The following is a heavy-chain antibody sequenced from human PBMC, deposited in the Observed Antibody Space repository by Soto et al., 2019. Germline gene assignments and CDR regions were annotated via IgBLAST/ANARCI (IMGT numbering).Heavy chain of an antibody. V-gene: IGHV4-61*01. CDR3: ARHYDFWSGYYVVGYYYGMDV. CDR2: IYYSGST. D-gene: IGHD3-3*01. CDR1: GGSVSSGSYY. J-gene: IGHJ6*02. Sequence: QVQLQESGPGLVKPSETLSLTCTVSGGSVSSGSYYWSWIRQPPGKGLEWIGYIYYSGSTNYNPSLKRRVTISVDTSKNQSSLKLSSVTAADTAVYYCARHYDFWSGYYVVGYYYGMDVWGQGTTVTVSS.